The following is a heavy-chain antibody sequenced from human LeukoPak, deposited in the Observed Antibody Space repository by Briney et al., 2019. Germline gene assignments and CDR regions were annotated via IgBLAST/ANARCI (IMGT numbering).Heavy chain of an antibody. CDR1: GFTFSSYS. CDR2: ISSSSSYI. V-gene: IGHV3-21*01. D-gene: IGHD5-24*01. CDR3: ASASRDGYNFDPY. J-gene: IGHJ4*02. Sequence: GGSLRLSCAASGFTFSSYSMNWVRQAPGKGLEWVSSISSSSSYIYYADSVKGRFTISRDNAKNSLYLQMSSLRAEDTAVYYCASASRDGYNFDPYWGQGTLVTVSS.